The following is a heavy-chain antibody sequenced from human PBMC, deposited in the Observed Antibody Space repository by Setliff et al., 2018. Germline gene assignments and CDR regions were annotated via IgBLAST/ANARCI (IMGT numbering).Heavy chain of an antibody. D-gene: IGHD3-3*01. Sequence: SETLSLTCTVSGGSISSSNYYWGWIRQPPGKGLEWIGNIYYGGSAYYNPSLKSRVTISVDTSKNQFSLKLSSVTAADTAMYYCARQAISGSDAFDIWGQGTLVTVSS. J-gene: IGHJ3*02. CDR2: IYYGGSA. CDR1: GGSISSSNYY. CDR3: ARQAISGSDAFDI. V-gene: IGHV4-39*07.